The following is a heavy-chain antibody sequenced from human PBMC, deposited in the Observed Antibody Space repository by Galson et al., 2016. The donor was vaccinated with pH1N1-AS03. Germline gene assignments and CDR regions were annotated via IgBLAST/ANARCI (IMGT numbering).Heavy chain of an antibody. J-gene: IGHJ6*02. Sequence: QSGAEVKKPGESLRTSCKASGATFSTSTVSWVRQAPGQGLEWMGGIIPISGTGSYAQKFRGRVTITAEESTSTAYMELSSLRSEDTAAYYCARTSNYDPADYYYYGMGVWGQGTTVTVSS. CDR1: GATFSTST. V-gene: IGHV1-69*01. D-gene: IGHD4-11*01. CDR3: ARTSNYDPADYYYYGMGV. CDR2: IIPISGTG.